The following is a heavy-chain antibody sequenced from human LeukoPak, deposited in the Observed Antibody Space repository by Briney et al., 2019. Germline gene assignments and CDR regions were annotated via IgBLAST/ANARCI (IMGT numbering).Heavy chain of an antibody. CDR3: ARRRLIAAAGTYFDY. CDR1: GGYLSNYH. J-gene: IGHJ4*02. D-gene: IGHD6-13*01. CDR2: INQSGST. Sequence: SVILSLTCTGRGGYLSNYHWKWNHQPPGKGLEWIGEINQSGSTNYNPSLKSRVTLSVDTSNNQFSLKLSSVTAADTAVYYCARRRLIAAAGTYFDYWGQGTLVTVSS. V-gene: IGHV4-34*01.